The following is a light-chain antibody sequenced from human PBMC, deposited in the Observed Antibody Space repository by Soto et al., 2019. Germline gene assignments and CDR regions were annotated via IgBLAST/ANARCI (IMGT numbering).Light chain of an antibody. J-gene: IGKJ4*01. CDR1: QSISSY. V-gene: IGKV1-39*01. CDR3: KHSFSLVVS. Sequence: RMNISPSSVSAKKEDRVTITCRASQSISSYLNWLQQKAGKAPEVLIYGASGLRSGVPSRFTGSGSATDFTLTITSLQGEDGGTYCSKHSFSLVVSFGGGSKVDIK. CDR2: GAS.